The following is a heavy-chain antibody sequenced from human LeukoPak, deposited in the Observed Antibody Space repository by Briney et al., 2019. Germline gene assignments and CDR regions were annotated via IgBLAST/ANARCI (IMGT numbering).Heavy chain of an antibody. J-gene: IGHJ4*02. V-gene: IGHV3-30*02. Sequence: SGGSLRLSCAASGFTFSSYGMHWVRQAPGKGLEWVAVIRYDGSNKYYADPVKGRFTISRDNSKNTLYLQMNSLRAEDTAVYYCAKDHWATTASVCDYWGQGTLVTVSS. CDR3: AKDHWATTASVCDY. CDR1: GFTFSSYG. CDR2: IRYDGSNK. D-gene: IGHD3-16*01.